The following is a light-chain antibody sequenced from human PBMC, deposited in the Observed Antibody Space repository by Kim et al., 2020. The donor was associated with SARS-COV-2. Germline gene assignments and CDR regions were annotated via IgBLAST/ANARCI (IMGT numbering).Light chain of an antibody. J-gene: IGKJ4*01. CDR2: AAS. CDR1: QSISSY. V-gene: IGKV1-39*01. CDR3: QQSYSTPFT. Sequence: DIQMTQSPSSLSASVGDRVTITCRASQSISSYLNWYQHKPGKAPKLLIYAASSLQSGVPSRFSGSGSGTDFTLTISSLQPEDFATYYCQQSYSTPFTFGGGTNVDIK.